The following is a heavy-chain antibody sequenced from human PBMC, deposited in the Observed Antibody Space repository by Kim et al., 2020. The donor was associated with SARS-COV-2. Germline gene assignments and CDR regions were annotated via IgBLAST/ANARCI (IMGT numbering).Heavy chain of an antibody. J-gene: IGHJ5*02. D-gene: IGHD5-12*01. CDR2: INTNTGNP. CDR3: ARDLGNRATLPNGFDP. V-gene: IGHV7-4-1*02. CDR1: GYTFTSYA. Sequence: ASVKVSCKASGYTFTSYAMNWVRQAPGQGLEWMGWINTNTGNPTYAQGFTGRFVFSLDTSVSTAYLQISSLKAEDTAVYYCARDLGNRATLPNGFDPWGQGTLVTVSS.